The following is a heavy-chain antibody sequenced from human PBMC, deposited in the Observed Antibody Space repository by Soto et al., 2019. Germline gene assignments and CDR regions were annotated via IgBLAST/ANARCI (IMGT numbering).Heavy chain of an antibody. CDR3: ARESTIVGARCFDY. V-gene: IGHV1-2*02. J-gene: IGHJ4*02. Sequence: QVQLVQSGAEVKKPGASVKVSCKASGYTFSGYYIHWVRQAPGQGLEWMGWINPNSGATDSAQKFKGRVTMTWDTSITSAYMELSSLTSDDTAVYFCARESTIVGARCFDYWGQGTLVTVSS. D-gene: IGHD1-26*01. CDR2: INPNSGAT. CDR1: GYTFSGYY.